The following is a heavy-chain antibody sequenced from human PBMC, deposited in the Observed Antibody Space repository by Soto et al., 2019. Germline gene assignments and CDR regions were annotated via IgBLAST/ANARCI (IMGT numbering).Heavy chain of an antibody. V-gene: IGHV4-30-4*01. D-gene: IGHD1-7*01. CDR1: GVSITSGDNY. J-gene: IGHJ4*02. CDR3: VRKTGTTFLGSFFDH. CDR2: IFYIGNA. Sequence: QVQLQETGPGLVKPSQTLSLTCTVSGVSITSGDNYWSWIRQPPGKGLEWIGYIFYIGNAYYNPSLQSRVTISVDTSRKQFSLRLTSVTAADTAVYFCVRKTGTTFLGSFFDHWGQGTLVTVSS.